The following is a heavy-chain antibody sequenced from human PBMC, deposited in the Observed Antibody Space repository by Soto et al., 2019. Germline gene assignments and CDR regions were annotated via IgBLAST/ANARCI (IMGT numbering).Heavy chain of an antibody. J-gene: IGHJ6*02. V-gene: IGHV1-46*01. CDR1: GYTFTSYY. CDR2: INPSGGST. CDR3: ARDLTMITFGGVIVGNYYGMDV. Sequence: SVKVSCKASGYTFTSYYMHWVRQAPGQGLEWMGIINPSGGSTSYAQKFQGRVTMTRDTSTSTVYMELSSLRSEDTAVYYCARDLTMITFGGVIVGNYYGMDVWGQGTTVTVS. D-gene: IGHD3-16*02.